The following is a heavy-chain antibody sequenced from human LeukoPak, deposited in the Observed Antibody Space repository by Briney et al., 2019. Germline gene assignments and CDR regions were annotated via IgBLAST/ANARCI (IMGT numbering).Heavy chain of an antibody. CDR2: IYPGDSDT. V-gene: IGHV5-51*01. CDR1: GYSFTSYW. CDR3: ARHRGITGTGDAFGI. Sequence: GESLKISCKGSGYSFTSYWIGWVRQMPGKGLEWMGIIYPGDSDTRYSPSFQGQVTISADKSISTAYLQWSSLKASDTAMYYCARHRGITGTGDAFGIWGQGTMVTVSS. J-gene: IGHJ3*02. D-gene: IGHD1-20*01.